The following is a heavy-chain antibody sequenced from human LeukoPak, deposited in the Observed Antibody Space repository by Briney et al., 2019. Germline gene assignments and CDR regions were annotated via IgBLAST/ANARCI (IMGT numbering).Heavy chain of an antibody. V-gene: IGHV1-69*13. CDR3: AKVGVVAATHNWFDP. CDR2: IIPIFGTT. CDR1: GYTFTSYG. D-gene: IGHD2-15*01. J-gene: IGHJ5*02. Sequence: EASVKVSCKASGYTFTSYGISWVRQAPGQGLEWMGGIIPIFGTTNYAQKFQGRVTITADESTSTAYMDLSSLRSEDTAVYYCAKVGVVAATHNWFDPWGQGTLVTVSS.